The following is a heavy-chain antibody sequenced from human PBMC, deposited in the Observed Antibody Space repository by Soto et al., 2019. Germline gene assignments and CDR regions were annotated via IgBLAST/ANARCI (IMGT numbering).Heavy chain of an antibody. V-gene: IGHV3-64*01. D-gene: IGHD6-6*01. CDR2: ISSNGVGT. CDR1: GFTLSGYA. Sequence: EVQLAESGGGLAQPGGSLRLSCAASGFTLSGYAMDWVRQAPGKGLEYVSGISSNGVGTYYANSVQGRFTISIDNSKNTVYLQMGSLRPEDMAVYYCARRARPDFYYMDVGGKGTTVTVSS. J-gene: IGHJ6*03. CDR3: ARRARPDFYYMDV.